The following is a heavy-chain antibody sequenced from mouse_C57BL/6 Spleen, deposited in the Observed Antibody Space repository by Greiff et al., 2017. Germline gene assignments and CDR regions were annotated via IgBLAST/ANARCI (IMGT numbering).Heavy chain of an antibody. D-gene: IGHD2-4*01. V-gene: IGHV1-26*01. Sequence: EVQLQQSGPGLVKPGASVKISCKASGYTFTDYYMNWVKQSHGKSLEWIGDINPNNGGTSYNQKFKGKATLTVDNSSSPAYMELRSLPSEDSAVYYGARGDYDGGYYYAMDYWGQGTSVTVSS. CDR1: GYTFTDYY. CDR2: INPNNGGT. J-gene: IGHJ4*01. CDR3: ARGDYDGGYYYAMDY.